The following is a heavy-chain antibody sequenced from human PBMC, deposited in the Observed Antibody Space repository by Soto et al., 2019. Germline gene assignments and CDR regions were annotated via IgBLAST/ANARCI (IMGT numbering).Heavy chain of an antibody. D-gene: IGHD2-2*01. CDR3: ARGRSSTSPYPIGY. CDR1: GGYISSGGYY. Sequence: PSETLSLTCTVSGGYISSGGYYWSWIRQHPGKGLEWIGYIYYSGSTYYNPSLKSRVTISVDTSKNQFSLKLSSVTAADTAVYYCARGRSSTSPYPIGYWGQGTLVTVSS. J-gene: IGHJ4*02. V-gene: IGHV4-31*03. CDR2: IYYSGST.